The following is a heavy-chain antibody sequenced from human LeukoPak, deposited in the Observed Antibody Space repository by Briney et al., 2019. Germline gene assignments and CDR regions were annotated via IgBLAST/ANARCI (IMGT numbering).Heavy chain of an antibody. J-gene: IGHJ4*02. CDR2: INHSGST. D-gene: IGHD3-22*01. Sequence: SETLSLTCAVYGGSFSGYYWSWIRQPPGKGLEWIGEINHSGSTNYNPSLKSRVTISVDTSKNQFSLKLSSVTAADTAVYYCARLPRWNDYYDSSGFDWGQGTLVTVSS. V-gene: IGHV4-34*01. CDR1: GGSFSGYY. CDR3: ARLPRWNDYYDSSGFD.